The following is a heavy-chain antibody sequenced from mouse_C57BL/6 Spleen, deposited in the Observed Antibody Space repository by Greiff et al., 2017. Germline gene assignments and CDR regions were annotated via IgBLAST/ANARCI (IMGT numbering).Heavy chain of an antibody. CDR2: ISSGSSTI. J-gene: IGHJ1*03. Sequence: EVMLVESGEGLVKPGGSLKLSCAASGFTFSDYGMHWVRQAPEKGLEWVAYISSGSSTIYYADTVKGRFTISRDNAKNTLFLQMTSLRSEDTAMYYCARDYGTYFDVWGTGTTVTVSS. CDR1: GFTFSDYG. V-gene: IGHV5-17*01. D-gene: IGHD1-1*01. CDR3: ARDYGTYFDV.